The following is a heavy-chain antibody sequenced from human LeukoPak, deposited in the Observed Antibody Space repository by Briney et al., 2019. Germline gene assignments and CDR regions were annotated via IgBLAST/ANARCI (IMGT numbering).Heavy chain of an antibody. Sequence: SETLSLTCTVSGGSISSGGYYWSWIRQPPGKGLEWIGYIYHSGSTYYNPSLKSRVTISVDRSKNQFSLKLSSVTAADTAVYYCARHSGRSRASDYWGQGTLVTVSS. CDR2: IYHSGST. D-gene: IGHD3-10*01. CDR3: ARHSGRSRASDY. CDR1: GGSISSGGYY. V-gene: IGHV4-30-2*01. J-gene: IGHJ4*02.